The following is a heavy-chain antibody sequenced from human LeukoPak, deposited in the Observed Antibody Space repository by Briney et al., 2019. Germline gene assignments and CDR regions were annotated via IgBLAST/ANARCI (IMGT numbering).Heavy chain of an antibody. CDR3: ARVSYDFWSAPRIDA. V-gene: IGHV4-34*01. J-gene: IGHJ5*02. Sequence: PSETLSLTCAVYGGSFSGYYWSWIRQPPGKGLEWNWEINHSGSTNYNPSLKSRVTISVDTSKNQFSLKRSSVTAADTAVYYCARVSYDFWSAPRIDAWGQGTPVTVSS. CDR1: GGSFSGYY. D-gene: IGHD3-3*01. CDR2: INHSGST.